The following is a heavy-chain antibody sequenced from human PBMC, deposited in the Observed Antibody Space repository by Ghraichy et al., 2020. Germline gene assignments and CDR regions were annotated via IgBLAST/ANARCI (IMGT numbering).Heavy chain of an antibody. CDR1: GFSVGSNY. CDR3: ARIGRVEWEPLSNWYFDL. Sequence: GGSLRLSCAASGFSVGSNYMSWVRQAPEKGLEWVSVIYGGNKTYNSDSVKGRFTISRDTSKNTLYLQMNSLRADDSAVYFCARIGRVEWEPLSNWYFDLWGRGTLVTVSS. D-gene: IGHD1-26*01. V-gene: IGHV3-66*01. J-gene: IGHJ2*01. CDR2: IYGGNKT.